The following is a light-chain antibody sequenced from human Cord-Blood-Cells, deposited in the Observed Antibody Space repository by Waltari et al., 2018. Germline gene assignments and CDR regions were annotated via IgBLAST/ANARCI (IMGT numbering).Light chain of an antibody. CDR1: QSVSSSY. CDR3: QQYGSSPQT. CDR2: GAS. J-gene: IGKJ2*01. Sequence: ELVLTQSTGTLSLSPGERATLSCRASQSVSSSYLAWYQQKPGQAPRLLIYGASSRATGIPDRCSGSGSGTDFTLTISRLEPEDFAVYYCQQYGSSPQTFGQGTKLEIK. V-gene: IGKV3-20*01.